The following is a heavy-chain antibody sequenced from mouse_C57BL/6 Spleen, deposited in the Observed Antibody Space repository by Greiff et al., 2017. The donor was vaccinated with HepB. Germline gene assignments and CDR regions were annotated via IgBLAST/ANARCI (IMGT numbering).Heavy chain of an antibody. V-gene: IGHV1-50*01. Sequence: VQLQQPGAELVKPGASVKLSCKASGYTFTSYWMQWVKQRPGQGLEWIGEIDPSDSYTNYNQKFKGKATLTVDTSSSTAYMQLSSLTSEDSAVYYCAREGRNSYYGNYDWYFDVWGTGTTVTVSS. J-gene: IGHJ1*03. D-gene: IGHD2-10*01. CDR2: IDPSDSYT. CDR1: GYTFTSYW. CDR3: AREGRNSYYGNYDWYFDV.